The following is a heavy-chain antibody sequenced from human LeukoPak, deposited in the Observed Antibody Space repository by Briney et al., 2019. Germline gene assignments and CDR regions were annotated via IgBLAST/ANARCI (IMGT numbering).Heavy chain of an antibody. CDR1: GFTFSSYE. D-gene: IGHD6-13*01. Sequence: GGSLRLSCAASGFTFSSYEMNWVRQAPGKGLEWVSYISSSGSTIYYADSVKGRFTISRDNAKNSLYLQMNSLRAEDTAVYYCARGGLLYSSSWYGGFDYWGQGTLVTVSS. CDR3: ARGGLLYSSSWYGGFDY. V-gene: IGHV3-48*03. CDR2: ISSSGSTI. J-gene: IGHJ4*02.